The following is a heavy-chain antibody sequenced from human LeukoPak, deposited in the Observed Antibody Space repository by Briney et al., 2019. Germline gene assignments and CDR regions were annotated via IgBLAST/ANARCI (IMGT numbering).Heavy chain of an antibody. CDR2: INGDGSGT. V-gene: IGHV3-74*01. D-gene: IGHD3-16*01. CDR1: GFTFSSYA. CDR3: TRDIGD. Sequence: GGSLRLSCAASGFTFSSYAMSWVRQAPGKGLVWVSRINGDGSGTSYADSVKGRFTISRDNAKNTLYLQMNSLKAEDTAVYYCTRDIGDWGQGTLVTVSS. J-gene: IGHJ4*02.